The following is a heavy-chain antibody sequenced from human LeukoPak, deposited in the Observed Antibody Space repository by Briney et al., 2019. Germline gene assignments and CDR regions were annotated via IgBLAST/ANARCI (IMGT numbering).Heavy chain of an antibody. CDR1: GGTFSSYA. CDR3: ARDSMSGAHYDFWSGYYLGMDV. J-gene: IGHJ6*02. Sequence: SVKVSCKASGGTFSSYAISWVRQAPGQGLEWMGEIIPIFGTANYAQKFQGRVTITADESTSTAYMELSSLRSEDTAVYYCARDSMSGAHYDFWSGYYLGMDVWGQGTTVTVSS. CDR2: IIPIFGTA. V-gene: IGHV1-69*13. D-gene: IGHD3-3*01.